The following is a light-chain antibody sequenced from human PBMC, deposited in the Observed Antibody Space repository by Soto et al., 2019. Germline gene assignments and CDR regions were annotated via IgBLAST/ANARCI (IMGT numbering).Light chain of an antibody. Sequence: QSVLTQPRSVSGSPGQSVTISCTGTSSDIGDSNYVSWYQQHPGKAPKLLIYDVTRRPSGVPDRFSGSKSGNTASLTISGLQAEDEADYFCCSYAGSYTLVFGGGTKVTV. CDR1: SSDIGDSNY. V-gene: IGLV2-11*01. CDR3: CSYAGSYTLV. J-gene: IGLJ2*01. CDR2: DVT.